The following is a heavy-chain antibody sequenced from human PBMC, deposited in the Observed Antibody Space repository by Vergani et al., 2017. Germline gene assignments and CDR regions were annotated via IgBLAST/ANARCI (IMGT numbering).Heavy chain of an antibody. CDR1: GVSIKSGFW. D-gene: IGHD3-16*02. J-gene: IGHJ6*03. CDR3: ARASLRALVGYYYYMDV. V-gene: IGHV4-4*03. CDR2: IYYTGIT. Sequence: VQLQESGPGLVKPPGTLSLTCAVSGVSIKSGFWWNWVRQPPGKGLEWIGEIYYTGITNYNSSLKSRVSMAVDTSKNQFSLNLTSVTAADTAMYYCARASLRALVGYYYYMDVWGKGKTVVVSS.